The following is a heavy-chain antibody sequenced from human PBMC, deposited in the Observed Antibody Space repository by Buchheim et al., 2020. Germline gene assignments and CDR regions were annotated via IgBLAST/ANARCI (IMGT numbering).Heavy chain of an antibody. D-gene: IGHD6-19*01. J-gene: IGHJ5*02. Sequence: EVQLVESGGGLVQPGGSLRLSCAASGFTFSSYSMNWVRQAPGKGLEWVSYISSSSSTIYYADSVKGRFTISRANAKNPLYLQMNILRAEDTAVYYCARGGSGWYGDWFDPWGQGTL. CDR1: GFTFSSYS. CDR2: ISSSSSTI. V-gene: IGHV3-48*01. CDR3: ARGGSGWYGDWFDP.